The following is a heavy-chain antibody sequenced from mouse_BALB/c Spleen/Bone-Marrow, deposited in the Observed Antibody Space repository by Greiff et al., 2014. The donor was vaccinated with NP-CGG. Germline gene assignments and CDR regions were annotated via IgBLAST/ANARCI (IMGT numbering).Heavy chain of an antibody. CDR1: GFNIKDTF. J-gene: IGHJ4*01. V-gene: IGHV14-3*02. D-gene: IGHD1-1*01. Sequence: EVNLVESGAELAKPGASVKLSCTASGFNIKDTFMNWVKQRPEQGLEWIGRIYPANDNTEYDPKFKGKATITTDTSSNTAYLQLNRLTSDDTAVNFCARCVVSMDYWGQGTSVTVSS. CDR2: IYPANDNT. CDR3: ARCVVSMDY.